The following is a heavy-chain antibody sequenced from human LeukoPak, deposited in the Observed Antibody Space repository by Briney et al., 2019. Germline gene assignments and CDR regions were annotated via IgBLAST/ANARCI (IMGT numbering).Heavy chain of an antibody. CDR2: IKQDGSEK. CDR3: ARDLAAAGPHFDY. CDR1: GFTFSSYW. D-gene: IGHD6-13*01. V-gene: IGHV3-7*01. J-gene: IGHJ4*02. Sequence: PGGSLRLSCAASGFTFSSYWMSWDRQAPGKGLEWVANIKQDGSEKYYVDSVKGRFTISRDNAKNSLYLQMNSLRAEDTAVYYCARDLAAAGPHFDYWGQGTLVTVSS.